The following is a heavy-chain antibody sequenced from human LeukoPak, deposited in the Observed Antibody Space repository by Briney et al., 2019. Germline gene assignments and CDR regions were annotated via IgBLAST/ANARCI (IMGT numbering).Heavy chain of an antibody. CDR1: GGSISSYY. Sequence: SETLSLTCTVSGGSISSYYWSWIRQPPGKGLEWIGYIYYSGSTNYNPSLKSRVTISVDTSKNQFSLKLSSVTAAAAAVYYCAREGSGYGDYADWFDPWGQGTLVTVSS. D-gene: IGHD4-17*01. V-gene: IGHV4-59*01. CDR2: IYYSGST. CDR3: AREGSGYGDYADWFDP. J-gene: IGHJ5*02.